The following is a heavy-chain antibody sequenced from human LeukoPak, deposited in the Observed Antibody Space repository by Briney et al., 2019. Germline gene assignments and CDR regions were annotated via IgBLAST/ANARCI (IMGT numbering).Heavy chain of an antibody. D-gene: IGHD3-22*01. Sequence: SVKVSCKASGGTFSSYAISWVRQAPGQGLEWMGRIIPIFGIANYAQKFQGRVTITADKSTSTAYMELSSLRSEDTAVYYCARIAEPYYYHSGNAFDIWGQGTMVTVSS. CDR2: IIPIFGIA. J-gene: IGHJ3*02. V-gene: IGHV1-69*04. CDR3: ARIAEPYYYHSGNAFDI. CDR1: GGTFSSYA.